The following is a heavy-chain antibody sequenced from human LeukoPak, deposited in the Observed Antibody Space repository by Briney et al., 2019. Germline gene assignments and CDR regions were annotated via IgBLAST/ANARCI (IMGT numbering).Heavy chain of an antibody. CDR1: GFTFSSYA. J-gene: IGHJ3*02. CDR3: AKKVPAAAFDI. D-gene: IGHD2-2*01. Sequence: SGGSLRLSCAASGFTFSSYAMSWVRQAPGKGLEWVSTIGSRGVSTYYADSVKGRFTISRDSSKNTLYLQMNSPRAEDTAVYYCAKKVPAAAFDIWGQGTMVTVSS. CDR2: IGSRGVST. V-gene: IGHV3-23*01.